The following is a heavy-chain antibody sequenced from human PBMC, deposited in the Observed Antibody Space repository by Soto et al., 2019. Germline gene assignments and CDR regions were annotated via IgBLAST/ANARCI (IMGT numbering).Heavy chain of an antibody. CDR3: ARAPNPAYIALGPDAFDV. CDR2: IIPLSGTV. V-gene: IGHV1-69*13. D-gene: IGHD5-12*01. CDR1: GDIFSNYG. Sequence: SVKVSCKTSGDIFSNYGIGWVREAPGQGLQWMGGIIPLSGTVNYAQSFQGRVTLTADESTTTAHMELSSLRSEDTAVYYCARAPNPAYIALGPDAFDVWGQGTRVTVS. J-gene: IGHJ3*01.